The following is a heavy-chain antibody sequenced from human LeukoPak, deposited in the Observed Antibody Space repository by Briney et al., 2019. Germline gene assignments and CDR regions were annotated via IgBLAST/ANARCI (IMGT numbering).Heavy chain of an antibody. CDR1: GDTFSGSA. J-gene: IGHJ4*02. Sequence: GGSLRLSCEASGDTFSGSAMHWVRQASGKGLEWVGRIRSKANSYATAYAASVKGRFTISRDDSKNTAYLQMNSLKTEDTAVYYCTRHFDYWGQGTLVTVSS. CDR2: IRSKANSYAT. V-gene: IGHV3-73*01. CDR3: TRHFDY.